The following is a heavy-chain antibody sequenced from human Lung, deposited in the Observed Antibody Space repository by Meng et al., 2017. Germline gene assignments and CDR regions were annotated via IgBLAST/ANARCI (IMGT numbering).Heavy chain of an antibody. CDR1: GGSFSDYY. V-gene: IGHV4-34*01. J-gene: IGHJ4*02. CDR2: INHSGST. D-gene: IGHD6-25*01. Sequence: QVQLQQWGAGLLKPSETLSLTCVVSGGSFSDYYWSWIRQPPGKGLEWIGEINHSGSTNYNPSLESRATISVDTSQNNLSLKLSSVTAADSAVYYCARDEDISAAGKLFGDYWGQGTLVTVSS. CDR3: ARDEDISAAGKLFGDY.